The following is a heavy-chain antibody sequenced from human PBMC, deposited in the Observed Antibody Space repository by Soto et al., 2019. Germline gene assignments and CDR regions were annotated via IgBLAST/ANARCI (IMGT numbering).Heavy chain of an antibody. V-gene: IGHV4-34*01. CDR3: ARGRSSLYNWNYVVSDWFDP. CDR2: INHSGST. D-gene: IGHD1-7*01. CDR1: GGSFSGYY. J-gene: IGHJ5*02. Sequence: PSETLSPTCAVYGGSFSGYYRGWIRQPPGKGVEGIGEINHSGSTTYNPSLKSRVTISVDTSKNQFSLKLSSVTAADTAVYYCARGRSSLYNWNYVVSDWFDPWGQGTLVTVSS.